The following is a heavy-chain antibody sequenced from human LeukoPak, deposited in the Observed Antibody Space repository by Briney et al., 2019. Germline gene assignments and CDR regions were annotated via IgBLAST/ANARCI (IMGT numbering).Heavy chain of an antibody. CDR2: IYYSGTT. V-gene: IGHV4-39*01. D-gene: IGHD3-10*01. J-gene: IGHJ4*02. CDR3: AGFTFFRGVITFDY. CDR1: DGSISSGYYY. Sequence: SETLSLTCSVSDGSISSGYYYWAWIRQPPGKGPEWIGSIYYSGTTYPNPSLKSRVTISVDTSKNQFSLKLSSVTAADTAVYSCAGFTFFRGVITFDYWGQGTLVTVSS.